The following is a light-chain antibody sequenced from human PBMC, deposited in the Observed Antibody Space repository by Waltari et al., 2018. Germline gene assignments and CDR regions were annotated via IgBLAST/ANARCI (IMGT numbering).Light chain of an antibody. J-gene: IGLJ3*02. CDR1: SSNIRSPH. Sequence: QSVLTQPPSASGTPRQGVPTHCSGSSSNIRSPHVILYPQLPGTAPKPLIYSNNQRPSGVPDRFSGSKSGTSASLAISGLQSEDEDDYYCAAWDDSLNGRVFGGGTKLTVL. CDR2: SNN. CDR3: AAWDDSLNGRV. V-gene: IGLV1-44*01.